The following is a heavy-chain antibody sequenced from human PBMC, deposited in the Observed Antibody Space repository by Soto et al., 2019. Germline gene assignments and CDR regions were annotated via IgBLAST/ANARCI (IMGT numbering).Heavy chain of an antibody. V-gene: IGHV4-59*01. J-gene: IGHJ6*02. CDR1: GGSISGYY. D-gene: IGHD3-10*01. CDR2: FHHSGST. CDR3: ARNGWFGPGTSGLDV. Sequence: QVQLQESGPGLVKPSETLSLTCTVSGGSISGYYWNWIRQSPGKGLEWIGYFHHSGSTNYNPSLTSRVTVSVDTSKNQFSLRLSFVTAADTAVYYCARNGWFGPGTSGLDVWGQGTTVTVSS.